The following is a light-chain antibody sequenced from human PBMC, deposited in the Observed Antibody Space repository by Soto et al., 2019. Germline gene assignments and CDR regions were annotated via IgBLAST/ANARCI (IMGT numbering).Light chain of an antibody. CDR2: DAS. V-gene: IGKV1-33*01. J-gene: IGKJ5*01. CDR3: QQYDNLPIT. Sequence: DIQMTQSPSSLSASVGDRVTITCQASQDISNYLNWYQQKPGKAPKLLIYDASNLETGVPSSFSGSGSGTDFTFTISSLQAEDIATYYCQQYDNLPITFGQGTRLEIK. CDR1: QDISNY.